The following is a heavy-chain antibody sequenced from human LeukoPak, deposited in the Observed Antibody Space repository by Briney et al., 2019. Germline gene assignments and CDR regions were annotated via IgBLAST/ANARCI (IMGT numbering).Heavy chain of an antibody. J-gene: IGHJ4*02. CDR2: IHDSGST. CDR3: ARHEGFSQQD. D-gene: IGHD1/OR15-1a*01. V-gene: IGHV4-4*02. Sequence: SETLSLTCAVSGVSMSSNNWWSWVRPPPGKGLEWIGVIHDSGSTNYNPSLKSRVTISVDKSKDQFSLKLSSVTAADTAVYYCARHEGFSQQDWGQGTQVTVS. CDR1: GVSMSSNNW.